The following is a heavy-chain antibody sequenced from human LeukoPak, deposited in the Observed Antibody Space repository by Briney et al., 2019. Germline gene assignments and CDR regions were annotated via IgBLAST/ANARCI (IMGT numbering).Heavy chain of an antibody. V-gene: IGHV3-7*01. D-gene: IGHD1-1*01. J-gene: IGHJ4*02. CDR3: ARGGTFVSDY. CDR2: IKSDGSEK. CDR1: GFTFSTFW. Sequence: PGGSLRLSCAASGFTFSTFWMSWVRQAPGKGLEWVANIKSDGSEKYYADSMKGRFTVSRDNARNSLYLEMDSLRAEDTAVYYCARGGTFVSDYWGQGTLVTVSS.